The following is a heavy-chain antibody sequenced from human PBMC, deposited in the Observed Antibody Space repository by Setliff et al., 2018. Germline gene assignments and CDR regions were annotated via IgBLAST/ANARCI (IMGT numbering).Heavy chain of an antibody. CDR2: MNPNSGNT. D-gene: IGHD6-19*01. CDR1: GYTFTGYY. V-gene: IGHV1-8*02. Sequence: GASVKSSCKASGYTFTGYYMHWVRQAPGQGLEWMGWMNPNSGNTGYAQKFQGRVTMTEDTSTDTAYMELSSLRSEDTAVYYCAREEVGRYSSGWYISSDNWFDPWGQGTLVTVSS. J-gene: IGHJ5*02. CDR3: AREEVGRYSSGWYISSDNWFDP.